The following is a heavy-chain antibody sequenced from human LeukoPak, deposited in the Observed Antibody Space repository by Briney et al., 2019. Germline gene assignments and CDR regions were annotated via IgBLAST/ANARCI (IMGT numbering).Heavy chain of an antibody. Sequence: SETLSLTCAVYGGSFSGYYWSWIRQPPGKGLEWIGEINHSGSTNYNPSLKSRVTISVDTSKNQFSLKLSSVTAADTAVYYCASSRSSWYRGWLDPWGQGTLVTVSS. V-gene: IGHV4-34*01. CDR2: INHSGST. J-gene: IGHJ5*02. D-gene: IGHD6-13*01. CDR3: ASSRSSWYRGWLDP. CDR1: GGSFSGYY.